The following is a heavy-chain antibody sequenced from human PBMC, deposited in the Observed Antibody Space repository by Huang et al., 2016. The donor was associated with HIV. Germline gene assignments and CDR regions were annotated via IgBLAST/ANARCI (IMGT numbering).Heavy chain of an antibody. V-gene: IGHV3-30*03. D-gene: IGHD1-26*01. CDR3: VGDAQWAPGVFNI. J-gene: IGHJ3*02. Sequence: QVQLVESGGGVVQPGRSLRLSCEGSGFTFNQNKWNWVRQAPGKGLEWVAVISYDGNNKEFGDTVQGRFTISRDNSKNTLYLQLNSLRAEDAGIYYCVGDAQWAPGVFNIWGHGTVVTVSS. CDR1: GFTFNQNK. CDR2: ISYDGNNK.